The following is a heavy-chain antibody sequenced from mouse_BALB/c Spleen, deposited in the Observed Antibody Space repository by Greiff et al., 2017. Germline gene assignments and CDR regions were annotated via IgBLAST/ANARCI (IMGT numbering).Heavy chain of an antibody. D-gene: IGHD1-1*01. J-gene: IGHJ2*01. Sequence: EVQLQQSGPGLVKPSQSLSLTCTVTGYSITSDYAWNWIRQFPGNKLEWMGYISYSGSTSYNPSLKSRISITRDTSKNQFFLQLNSVTTEDTATYYCASYYYGSRGYYFDYWGQGTTLTVSS. CDR1: GYSITSDYA. CDR2: ISYSGST. CDR3: ASYYYGSRGYYFDY. V-gene: IGHV3-2*02.